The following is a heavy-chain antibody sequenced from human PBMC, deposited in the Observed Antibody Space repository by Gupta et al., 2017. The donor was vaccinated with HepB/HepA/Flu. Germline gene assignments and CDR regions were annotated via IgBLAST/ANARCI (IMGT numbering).Heavy chain of an antibody. D-gene: IGHD1-26*01. V-gene: IGHV3-23*01. CDR2: ISGSGDDT. J-gene: IGHJ4*02. Sequence: EVQLLESGGGLVQPGGSLRLSCAASGFTFSIYTMNWVRQAPGKGLEWVSGISGSGDDTYYAGSVKGRFTIFRDNSKNTLYLQMNSLRVEDTALYYCAKDQMVGATRAPIYFDSWGQGTLVTVSS. CDR3: AKDQMVGATRAPIYFDS. CDR1: GFTFSIYT.